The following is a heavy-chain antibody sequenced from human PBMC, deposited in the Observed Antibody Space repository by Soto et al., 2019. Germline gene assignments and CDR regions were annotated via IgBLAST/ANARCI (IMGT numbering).Heavy chain of an antibody. CDR1: GFTFSSYS. D-gene: IGHD6-6*01. CDR3: ARDHVAARRAFDY. J-gene: IGHJ4*02. V-gene: IGHV3-30-3*01. CDR2: ISYDGSNK. Sequence: QVQLVESGGGVVQPGRSLRLSCAASGFTFSSYSMHWVRQAPGKGLEWVAVISYDGSNKYYADSVKGRFTISRDNSKNTLYLQMNSLRAEDTAVYYCARDHVAARRAFDYWGQGTLVTVSS.